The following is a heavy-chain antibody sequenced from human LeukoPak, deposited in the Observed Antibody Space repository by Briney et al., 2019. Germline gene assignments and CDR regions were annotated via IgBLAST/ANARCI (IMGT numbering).Heavy chain of an antibody. D-gene: IGHD2-8*02. CDR2: LYHTGST. V-gene: IGHV4-30-2*01. J-gene: IGHJ6*02. CDR3: ARGVVSASAAMDV. Sequence: SDTLSLTCAVSGGSISSGGYSWSWIRQPPGMGLEWIGYLYHTGSTYYNPSLKSRVTISVDRSKNQFSLKLNSVTAADTAVYYCARGVVSASAAMDVWGQGTAVTVSS. CDR1: GGSISSGGYS.